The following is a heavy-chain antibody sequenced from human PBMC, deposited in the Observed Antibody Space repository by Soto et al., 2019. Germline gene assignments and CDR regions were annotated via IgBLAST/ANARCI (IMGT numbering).Heavy chain of an antibody. D-gene: IGHD2-15*01. Sequence: SETLSLTCAVYGGSFSGYYLTWIRQPPGKGLEWIGEINDSETTNHNPSLKSRVTISVDTSKNQFSLKLSSVTAADTAVYYCARAPGRDGYIDYWGQGTLVTVSS. CDR3: ARAPGRDGYIDY. J-gene: IGHJ4*02. V-gene: IGHV4-34*01. CDR2: INDSETT. CDR1: GGSFSGYY.